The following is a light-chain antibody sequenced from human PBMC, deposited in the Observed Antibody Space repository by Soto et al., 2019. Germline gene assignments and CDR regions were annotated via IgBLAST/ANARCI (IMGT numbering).Light chain of an antibody. V-gene: IGLV1-44*01. CDR1: TSNIGDNT. CDR2: SNY. CDR3: AAWDDSLNGHVV. J-gene: IGLJ2*01. Sequence: QSVMTQPPSASGAPGQTVTISCSGTTSNIGDNTVNWYQRRPETAPTLLIHSNYQRPSGVPDRFSGSKSGTSASLAISGLQSEDEADYFCAAWDDSLNGHVVFGGGTQLTVL.